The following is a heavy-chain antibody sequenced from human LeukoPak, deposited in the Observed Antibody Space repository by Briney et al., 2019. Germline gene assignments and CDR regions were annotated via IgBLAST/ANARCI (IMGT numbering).Heavy chain of an antibody. CDR3: ARENIVVVPAATTYYYYGMDV. J-gene: IGHJ6*02. V-gene: IGHV3-30*03. CDR2: ISYDGNDE. Sequence: GGSLRLSCVASGFTFSNYGMHWVRQAPGKGLEWVTTISYDGNDEYYADSVKGRFTISRDNSKNTLYLEVSSLRIEDTAVYYCARENIVVVPAATTYYYYGMDVWGQGTTVTVSS. D-gene: IGHD2-2*01. CDR1: GFTFSNYG.